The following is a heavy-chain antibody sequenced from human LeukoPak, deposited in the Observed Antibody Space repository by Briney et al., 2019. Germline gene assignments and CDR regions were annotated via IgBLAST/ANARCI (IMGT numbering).Heavy chain of an antibody. D-gene: IGHD6-6*01. V-gene: IGHV1-2*02. J-gene: IGHJ4*02. Sequence: ASVKVSCKASGYTFTGYYMHWVRQAPGQGLEWMGWINPNSGATKYAQKFQGRVTMTRGTSISTAYMELSRLRSDDTAVYYCATLVVNRHFDYWGEGSLVTVSS. CDR3: ATLVVNRHFDY. CDR2: INPNSGAT. CDR1: GYTFTGYY.